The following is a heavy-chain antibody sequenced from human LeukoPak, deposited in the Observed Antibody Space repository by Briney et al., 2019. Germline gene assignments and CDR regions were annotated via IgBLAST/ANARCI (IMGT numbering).Heavy chain of an antibody. CDR1: GFTVSSSY. CDR2: IYSGGDT. Sequence: GGPLRLSCAASGFTVSSSYMSWVRQAPGKGLEWVSVIYSGGDTYYPDSVKGRFTISRDNSKNKVYLHMNGPKAEDTAVCYCARDCSGGYCYSGAFDIWGQGTMVTVSS. V-gene: IGHV3-66*01. D-gene: IGHD2-15*01. J-gene: IGHJ3*02. CDR3: ARDCSGGYCYSGAFDI.